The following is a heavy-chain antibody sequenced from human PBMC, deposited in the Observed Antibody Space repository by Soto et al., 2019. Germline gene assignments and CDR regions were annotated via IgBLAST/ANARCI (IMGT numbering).Heavy chain of an antibody. CDR3: ARDRGTGFDY. D-gene: IGHD3-10*01. CDR2: RKEAGSAK. Sequence: EVQLVESGGGLVQPGGSLRLSCAASGFTFSNYWMTWVRQAPGKGLEWVANRKEAGSAKYLVDSLKGRFTISRDNAKNSLYLQMNSLRAGDTAVYYCARDRGTGFDYWGQGALVTVSS. CDR1: GFTFSNYW. V-gene: IGHV3-7*04. J-gene: IGHJ4*02.